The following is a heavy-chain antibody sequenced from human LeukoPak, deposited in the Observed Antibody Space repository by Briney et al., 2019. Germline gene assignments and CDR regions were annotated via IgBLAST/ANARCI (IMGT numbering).Heavy chain of an antibody. CDR1: GGSISAYY. CDR2: IYYSGST. V-gene: IGHV4-59*01. CDR3: ARSTWLLDK. Sequence: SENLSLNCTVSGGSISAYYWSWIRQPPGQGLQWIGYIYYSGSTNYHPSLKSRVTISLDTSKNQFSLKLSSVTAADTAVYYCARSTWLLDKWGQGTLVTVSS. J-gene: IGHJ4*02. D-gene: IGHD3-22*01.